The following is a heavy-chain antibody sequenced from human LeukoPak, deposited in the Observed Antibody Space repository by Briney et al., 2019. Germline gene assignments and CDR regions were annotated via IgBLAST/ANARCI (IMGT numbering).Heavy chain of an antibody. CDR2: ISYSGST. J-gene: IGHJ4*02. V-gene: IGHV4-39*01. D-gene: IGHD3-22*01. CDR3: ARAYSYDTSALDS. CDR1: GGSISSSSYY. Sequence: SETLSLTCTVSGGSISSSSYYWDWIRQPPGKGLEWIGSISYSGSTYYNPSLKSRVTISVDTSKNQFSLKLSSVTDADTAVYYCARAYSYDTSALDSWGQGTLVTVSS.